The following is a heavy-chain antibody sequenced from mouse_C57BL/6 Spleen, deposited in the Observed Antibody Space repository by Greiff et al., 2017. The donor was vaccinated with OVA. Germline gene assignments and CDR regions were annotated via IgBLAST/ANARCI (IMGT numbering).Heavy chain of an antibody. Sequence: QVQLQQPGAELVKPGASVKLSCKASGYTFTSYWMHWVKQRPGQGLEWIGIIHPNSGSTNYNEKFKSKATLTVDKSSSTAYMQLSSLTSEDSAVYYCALYYDYEGGAYFDYWGQGTTLTVSS. CDR3: ALYYDYEGGAYFDY. D-gene: IGHD2-4*01. J-gene: IGHJ2*01. CDR2: IHPNSGST. V-gene: IGHV1-64*01. CDR1: GYTFTSYW.